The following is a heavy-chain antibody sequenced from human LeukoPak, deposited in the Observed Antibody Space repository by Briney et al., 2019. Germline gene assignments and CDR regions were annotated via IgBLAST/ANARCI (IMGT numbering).Heavy chain of an antibody. Sequence: GGSLRLSCAASGFTFRSYAMSWVRQAPGKGLEWVSAISGSGGSTYYADSVKGRFTISRDMSKNTLYLQMNSLRAEDTAVYYCAKGGYSSGWFCSDFDYWGQGTLVTVSS. D-gene: IGHD6-19*01. CDR1: GFTFRSYA. CDR2: ISGSGGST. CDR3: AKGGYSSGWFCSDFDY. V-gene: IGHV3-23*01. J-gene: IGHJ4*02.